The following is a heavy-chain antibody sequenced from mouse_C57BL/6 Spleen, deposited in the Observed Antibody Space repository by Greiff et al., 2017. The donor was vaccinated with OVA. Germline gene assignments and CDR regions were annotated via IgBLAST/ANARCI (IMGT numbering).Heavy chain of an antibody. D-gene: IGHD1-1*01. CDR2: IYPGDGDT. Sequence: VKLMESGPELVKPGASVKISCKASGYAFSSSWMNWVKQRPGKGLEWIGRIYPGDGDTNYNGKFKGKATLTADKSSSTAYMQLSSLTSEDSAVYFCARYGITTVALDYWGQGTTLTVSS. CDR1: GYAFSSSW. CDR3: ARYGITTVALDY. J-gene: IGHJ2*01. V-gene: IGHV1-82*01.